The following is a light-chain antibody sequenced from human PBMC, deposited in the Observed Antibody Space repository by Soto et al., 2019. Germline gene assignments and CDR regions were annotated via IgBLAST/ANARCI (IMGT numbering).Light chain of an antibody. Sequence: IGLTQSKEILALSLGDRATLSCRASQSVSSSYLAWYQHKPGQAPRLLIHGASSRVTGIPDRFSGSGSGTDFTLTITRLEPEDFAVYYFQQYQLLTFCGGANVDI. J-gene: IGKJ4*01. CDR3: QQYQLLT. CDR2: GAS. V-gene: IGKV3-20*01. CDR1: QSVSSSY.